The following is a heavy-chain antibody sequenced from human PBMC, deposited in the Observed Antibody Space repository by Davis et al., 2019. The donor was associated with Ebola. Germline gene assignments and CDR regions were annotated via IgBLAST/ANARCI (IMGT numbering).Heavy chain of an antibody. CDR2: ISDASRDT. CDR3: TTRLVHHFDY. D-gene: IGHD3-9*01. J-gene: IGHJ4*02. Sequence: GESLKISCAASCFPFSSYTMNWVRQAPGKGLEWVSTISDASRDTHYADSVKGRFIISRDDSRSTVFLQMSALRAEDTALYYCTTRLVHHFDYWGRGTLVTVSS. CDR1: CFPFSSYT. V-gene: IGHV3-23*01.